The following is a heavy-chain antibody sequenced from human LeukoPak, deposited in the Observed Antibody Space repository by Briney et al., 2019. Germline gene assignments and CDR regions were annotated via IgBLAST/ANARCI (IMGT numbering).Heavy chain of an antibody. V-gene: IGHV4-4*07. J-gene: IGHJ4*02. D-gene: IGHD6-19*01. CDR3: ARDSGLSGAWYGGFDY. CDR1: GGSISPYY. Sequence: SETLSLTCSVSGGSISPYYWSWIRQPAGKGLEWIGRIYTSGTTNYNPALKSRVTMSVDPSKNAFSLRLTSVTAADTALYYCARDSGLSGAWYGGFDYGGQGSLVTVSS. CDR2: IYTSGTT.